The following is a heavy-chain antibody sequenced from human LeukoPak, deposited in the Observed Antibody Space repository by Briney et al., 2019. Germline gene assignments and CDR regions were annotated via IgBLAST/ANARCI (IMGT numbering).Heavy chain of an antibody. V-gene: IGHV4-39*07. D-gene: IGHD3-16*02. CDR1: GGSISSSSYY. Sequence: PSETLSLTCTVSGGSISSSSYYWGWIRQPPGKGLEWIGSVYYSGSTNYNPSLKSRVTISVDTSKNQFSLKLSSVTAADTAVYYCARTTYDYVWGSYRRDIFDYWGQGTLVTVSS. J-gene: IGHJ4*02. CDR3: ARTTYDYVWGSYRRDIFDY. CDR2: VYYSGST.